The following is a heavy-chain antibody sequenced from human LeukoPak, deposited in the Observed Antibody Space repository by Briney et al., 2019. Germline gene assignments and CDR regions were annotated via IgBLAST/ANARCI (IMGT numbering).Heavy chain of an antibody. CDR3: ARDSFYDSSGYNWFDP. V-gene: IGHV1-69*05. CDR2: IIPIFGTA. J-gene: IGHJ5*02. D-gene: IGHD3-22*01. Sequence: SVKVSCKASGGTFSSYAISWVRQAPGQGLEWMGGIIPIFGTANYAQKFQGSVTITTDESTSTAYMELSSLRSEDTAVYYCARDSFYDSSGYNWFDPWGQGTLVTVSS. CDR1: GGTFSSYA.